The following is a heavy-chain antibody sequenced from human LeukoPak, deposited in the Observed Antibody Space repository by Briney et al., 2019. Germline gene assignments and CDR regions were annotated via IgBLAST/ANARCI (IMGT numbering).Heavy chain of an antibody. V-gene: IGHV4-59*01. D-gene: IGHD3/OR15-3a*01. CDR2: MSYSGST. J-gene: IGHJ3*02. Sequence: SETLSLTCIVSGGSIKNFYWSWIRQPPGKGLEWIGYMSYSGSTKHNPSLRSRVTISLDTSKNQFSLRLKSVSAADTALYYCARDGGTDHDFFDIWGQGTMVTVSS. CDR1: GGSIKNFY. CDR3: ARDGGTDHDFFDI.